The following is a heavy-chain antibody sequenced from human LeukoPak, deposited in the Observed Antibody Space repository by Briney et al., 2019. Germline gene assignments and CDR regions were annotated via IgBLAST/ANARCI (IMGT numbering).Heavy chain of an antibody. CDR2: INHSGST. CDR1: GGSFSGYY. D-gene: IGHD1-26*01. J-gene: IGHJ4*02. V-gene: IGHV4-34*01. CDR3: ARAALVGATLFD. Sequence: SETLSLTCAVYGGSFSGYYWSWIRQPPGKGLEWIGEINHSGSTYYNPSLKSRVTISVDTSKNQFFLKLTSVTTADTAVYYCARAALVGATLFDWGQGTLVTVSS.